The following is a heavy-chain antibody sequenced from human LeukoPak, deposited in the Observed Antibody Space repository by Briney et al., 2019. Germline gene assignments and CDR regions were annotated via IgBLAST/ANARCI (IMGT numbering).Heavy chain of an antibody. CDR3: AKDDMLASPRSGWV. D-gene: IGHD2-8*01. V-gene: IGHV3-23*01. J-gene: IGHJ4*02. CDR2: IRGSGGGT. Sequence: AGGSLRLSCAGSGFTFSSYAMRWVRQAPGKGLEWVSSIRGSGGGTSYADSVKGRFTISRDNSKNTLYPQMNSLRAEDTAIYYCAKDDMLASPRSGWVWGQGTLVTVSS. CDR1: GFTFSSYA.